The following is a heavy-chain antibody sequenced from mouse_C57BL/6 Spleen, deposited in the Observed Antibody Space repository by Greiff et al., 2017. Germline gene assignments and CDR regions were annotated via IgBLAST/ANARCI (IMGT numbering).Heavy chain of an antibody. J-gene: IGHJ3*01. CDR1: GYTFTDYY. CDR2: INPNNGGT. V-gene: IGHV1-26*01. D-gene: IGHD1-1*01. CDR3: ARGGYGSFAY. Sequence: EVQLVESGPELVKPGASVKISCKASGYTFTDYYMNWVKQCHGKSLEWIGDINPNNGGTSYNQKFKGKATLTVDKSSSTAYMELRSLTSEDSAVYYCARGGYGSFAYWGQGTLVTVSA.